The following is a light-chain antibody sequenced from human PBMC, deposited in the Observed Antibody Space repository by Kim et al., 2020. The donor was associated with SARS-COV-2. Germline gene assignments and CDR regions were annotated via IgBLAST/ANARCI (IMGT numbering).Light chain of an antibody. CDR2: DNN. CDR3: GTWDSRLGGVV. CDR1: TSNIGNYH. J-gene: IGLJ2*01. Sequence: GQKVSISCSGSTSNIGNYHVSWYQQLPGTAPKLLIYDNNMRHSGIPDRFAGSKSGTSATLGITGLQTGDEADYFCGTWDSRLGGVVFGGGTKVTV. V-gene: IGLV1-51*01.